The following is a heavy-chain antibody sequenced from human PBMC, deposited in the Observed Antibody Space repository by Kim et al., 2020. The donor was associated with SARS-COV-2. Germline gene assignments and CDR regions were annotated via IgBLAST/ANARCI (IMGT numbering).Heavy chain of an antibody. Sequence: SETLSLTCTVSGGSISSYYWSWIRQPPGKGLEWIGYIYYSGSTNYNPSLKSRVTISVDTSKNQFSLKLSSVTAADTAVYYCARRGYCTGGVCADAFDIWGQGTMVTVSS. V-gene: IGHV4-59*13. J-gene: IGHJ3*02. CDR2: IYYSGST. CDR1: GGSISSYY. D-gene: IGHD2-8*02. CDR3: ARRGYCTGGVCADAFDI.